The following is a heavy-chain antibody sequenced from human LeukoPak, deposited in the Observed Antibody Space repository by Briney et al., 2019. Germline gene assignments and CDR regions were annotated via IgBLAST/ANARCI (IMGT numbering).Heavy chain of an antibody. CDR2: ISSTASFI. CDR3: ARGVYCGDCPFDY. CDR1: GFTFDSYS. V-gene: IGHV3-21*01. D-gene: IGHD2-21*02. Sequence: GGSLRLSCAASGFTFDSYSMNWVRQVPGKGLEWVSSISSTASFIYYADSVKGRFTISRDNAKNSLYLQMNSLRAEDTAVYYCARGVYCGDCPFDYWGQGTLVTVSS. J-gene: IGHJ4*02.